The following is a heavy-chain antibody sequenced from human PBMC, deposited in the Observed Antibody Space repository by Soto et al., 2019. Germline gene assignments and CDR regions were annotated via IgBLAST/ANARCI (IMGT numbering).Heavy chain of an antibody. V-gene: IGHV3-74*01. CDR2: INSDGSST. Sequence: GGSLRLSCAASGFTFSSYWMHWVRQAPGKGLVWVSRINSDGSSTSYADSVKGRFTISRDNAKNTLYLQMNSLRAEDTAVYYCAREYYYDSSGHPTRDYFDYWGQGTLVTVSS. CDR1: GFTFSSYW. J-gene: IGHJ4*02. D-gene: IGHD3-22*01. CDR3: AREYYYDSSGHPTRDYFDY.